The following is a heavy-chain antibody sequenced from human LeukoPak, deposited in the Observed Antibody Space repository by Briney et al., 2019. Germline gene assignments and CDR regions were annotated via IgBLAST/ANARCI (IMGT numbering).Heavy chain of an antibody. J-gene: IGHJ3*02. Sequence: GGSLRLSCAASGFTVSSNYMSWVRQASGKGLEWVPILYSGGSAYYADSVKGRFTISRDNSKNTLYLQMNSLRVEDTAVYYCARTTVESGRYDAFDIWGQGTMVSVSS. CDR1: GFTVSSNY. D-gene: IGHD4-23*01. V-gene: IGHV3-53*01. CDR2: LYSGGSA. CDR3: ARTTVESGRYDAFDI.